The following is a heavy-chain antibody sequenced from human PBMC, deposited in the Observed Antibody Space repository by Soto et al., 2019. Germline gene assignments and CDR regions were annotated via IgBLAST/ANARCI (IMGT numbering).Heavy chain of an antibody. V-gene: IGHV1-18*01. CDR1: GNTFNSYG. Sequence: QVQLVQSGAEVKKPGASVKVSCKASGNTFNSYGISWVRQAPGQGLEWMGWINAYNGNTNYAQNLQGRVTMTTDTSTSIGYMELRSLRADDTAVYYCARVPYKYSYRNYYYYYSMDVWGQGTTVIVSS. CDR2: INAYNGNT. D-gene: IGHD5-18*01. CDR3: ARVPYKYSYRNYYYYYSMDV. J-gene: IGHJ6*01.